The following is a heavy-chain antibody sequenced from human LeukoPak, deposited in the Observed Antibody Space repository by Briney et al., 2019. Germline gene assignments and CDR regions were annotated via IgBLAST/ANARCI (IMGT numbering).Heavy chain of an antibody. CDR3: ARDFQQWLVGFDY. CDR1: GFTVSYKY. J-gene: IGHJ4*02. Sequence: GGSLRLSCAASGFTVSYKYMKWVRQAPGKGLEWVSLIYSGGTTYYADSVKGRFTISRDNAKNSLYLQMNSLRAEDTAVYYCARDFQQWLVGFDYWGQGTLVTVSS. D-gene: IGHD6-19*01. CDR2: IYSGGTT. V-gene: IGHV3-66*01.